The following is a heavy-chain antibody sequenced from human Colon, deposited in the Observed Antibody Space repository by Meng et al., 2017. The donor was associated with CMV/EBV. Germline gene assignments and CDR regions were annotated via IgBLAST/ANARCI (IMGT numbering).Heavy chain of an antibody. J-gene: IGHJ4*02. CDR1: GFSLTTDALR. V-gene: IGHV2-70D*14. Sequence: SGSTLVKPTQTVTLTCTFSGFSLTTDALRVHWIRQTPGGALEWLARITGDDNRLFNTSMKTRLSISKDAAKRQVVLSMTNMGPLDTATYFCARGFYLPGRFDAGGFDFWGQGTLVTVSS. CDR2: ITGDDNR. D-gene: IGHD1-1*01. CDR3: ARGFYLPGRFDAGGFDF.